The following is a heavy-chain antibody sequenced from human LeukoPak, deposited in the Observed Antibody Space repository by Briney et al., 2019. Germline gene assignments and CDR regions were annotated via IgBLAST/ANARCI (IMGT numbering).Heavy chain of an antibody. Sequence: GGSLRLSCAASGFTFSNYWMHWVRQAPGKGLVWVSRISSDGSSTTDADSVKGRFTVSRDNAKNTLYLQMNGLRAEDTAVYYCVRGNNYAQSHWGQGTLVTVSS. J-gene: IGHJ4*02. D-gene: IGHD1/OR15-1a*01. CDR1: GFTFSNYW. CDR2: ISSDGSST. CDR3: VRGNNYAQSH. V-gene: IGHV3-74*01.